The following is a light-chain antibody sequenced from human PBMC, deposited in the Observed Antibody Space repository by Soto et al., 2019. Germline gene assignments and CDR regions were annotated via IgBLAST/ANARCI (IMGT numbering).Light chain of an antibody. Sequence: IQMTQSPSTLSASVGDRVTLTCRASQSINAWLAWYQQKPGKAPKLLIYDASSLQSRVPSRFSGSGSGTEFTLTISGLQPDDFATYYCQHYNIYSPWTFGQGTKVEIK. V-gene: IGKV1-5*01. CDR2: DAS. CDR3: QHYNIYSPWT. CDR1: QSINAW. J-gene: IGKJ1*01.